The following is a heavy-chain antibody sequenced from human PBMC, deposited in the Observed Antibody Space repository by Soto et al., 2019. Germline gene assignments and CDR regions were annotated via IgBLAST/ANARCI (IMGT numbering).Heavy chain of an antibody. V-gene: IGHV3-30*18. D-gene: IGHD4-4*01. CDR1: GFTFSGYG. Sequence: QVQLVESGGDVVQPGRSLRLSCAASGFTFSGYGMFWVRQAPGKGLEGVAVISYDGSNKYYADSVKGRFTISRDNSKNTLYVQMNSLRAEDTAVYYCAKGDYSYGTSFFDYWGQGTLVTVSS. CDR3: AKGDYSYGTSFFDY. J-gene: IGHJ4*02. CDR2: ISYDGSNK.